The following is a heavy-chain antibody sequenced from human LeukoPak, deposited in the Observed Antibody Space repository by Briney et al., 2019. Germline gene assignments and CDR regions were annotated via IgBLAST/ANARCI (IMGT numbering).Heavy chain of an antibody. CDR1: GYTFTGYY. CDR3: ARVRTRSYGDYRPSDAFDI. D-gene: IGHD4-17*01. V-gene: IGHV1-2*02. Sequence: ASVKVSCKASGYTFTGYYMHWVRQAPGQGLEWMGWINPNSGGTNYAQKFQGRVTMTRDTSISTAYLQWSSLKASDTAMYYCARVRTRSYGDYRPSDAFDIWGQGTMVTVSS. J-gene: IGHJ3*02. CDR2: INPNSGGT.